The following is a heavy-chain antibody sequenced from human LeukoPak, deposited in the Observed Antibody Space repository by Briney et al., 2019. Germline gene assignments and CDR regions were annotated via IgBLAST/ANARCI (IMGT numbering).Heavy chain of an antibody. CDR1: GFTFSSYA. CDR3: AKDRVVRGVIYWFDP. V-gene: IGHV3-66*01. CDR2: IYSGGST. J-gene: IGHJ5*02. D-gene: IGHD3-10*01. Sequence: GGSLRLSCAASGFTFSSYAMSWVRQAPGKGLEWVSVIYSGGSTYYADSVKGRFTISRDNSKNTLYLQMNSLRAEDTAVYYCAKDRVVRGVIYWFDPWGQGTLVTVSS.